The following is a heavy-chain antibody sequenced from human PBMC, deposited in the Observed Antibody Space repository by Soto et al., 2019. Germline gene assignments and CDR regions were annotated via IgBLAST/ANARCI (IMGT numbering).Heavy chain of an antibody. CDR3: ARRYIAAPATAFDL. J-gene: IGHJ4*02. CDR1: GYRFSTYW. D-gene: IGHD6-13*01. V-gene: IGHV5-51*01. CDR2: IYPADSDT. Sequence: PGESLKISCQGSGYRFSTYWIHWVRQLPGKGLESVGIIYPADSDTRYSPSFQGQVTISADKTISTTYLQWSSLKASDTAMYFCARRYIAAPATAFDLWGQGTQVTVSS.